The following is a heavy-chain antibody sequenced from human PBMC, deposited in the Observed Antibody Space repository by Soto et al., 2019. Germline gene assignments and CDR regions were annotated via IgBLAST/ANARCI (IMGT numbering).Heavy chain of an antibody. D-gene: IGHD3-10*01. J-gene: IGHJ6*02. CDR1: GGTFSSYA. Sequence: SVKVSCKASGGTFSSYAISWVRQAPGQGLEWMGGIIPIFGTANYAQKFQGRVTITADESTSTAYMELSSLRSEDTAVYYCARAALSITMVRGVIKLYYYGMDVWGQGTTVTVSS. V-gene: IGHV1-69*13. CDR3: ARAALSITMVRGVIKLYYYGMDV. CDR2: IIPIFGTA.